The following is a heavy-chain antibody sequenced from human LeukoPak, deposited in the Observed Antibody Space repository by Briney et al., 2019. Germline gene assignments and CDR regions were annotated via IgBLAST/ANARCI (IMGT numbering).Heavy chain of an antibody. V-gene: IGHV3-21*01. Sequence: KTGGSLRLSCAASGFTFSSYSMNWVRQAPGKGLEWVSFISSSSSYIYYADSVKGRFTISRDNAKNSLYLQMNSLRAEDTAVYYCARVGYSIAAAGYAAYWGQRTLVTVSS. D-gene: IGHD6-13*01. CDR2: ISSSSSYI. CDR1: GFTFSSYS. CDR3: ARVGYSIAAAGYAAY. J-gene: IGHJ4*02.